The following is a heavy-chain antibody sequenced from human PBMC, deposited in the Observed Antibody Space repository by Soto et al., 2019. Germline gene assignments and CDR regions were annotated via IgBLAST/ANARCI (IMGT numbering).Heavy chain of an antibody. D-gene: IGHD3-10*01. V-gene: IGHV3-23*01. CDR3: AKPLGEGYDYYYYYGMDV. CDR2: ISGSGGST. CDR1: GFTFSSYA. J-gene: IGHJ6*02. Sequence: EVQLLESGGGLVQPGGSLRLSCAASGFTFSSYAMSWVRQAPGKGLEWVSAISGSGGSTYYAYSVKGRFTISRDNSKNTLYLQMNSLRAEDTAVYYGAKPLGEGYDYYYYYGMDVWGQGTTVTVSS.